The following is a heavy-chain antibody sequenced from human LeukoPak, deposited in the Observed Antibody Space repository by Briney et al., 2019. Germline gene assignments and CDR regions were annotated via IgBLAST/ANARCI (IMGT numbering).Heavy chain of an antibody. D-gene: IGHD4-17*01. CDR3: ARCGDPSTTVDY. Sequence: PGGSLRLSCAASGFTFSRHWVSWVRQAPGKGLEWVAHIRQDGNWIHHVDSVEGRFTISRDNAKNSLYLQMNSLRVEDTAVYYCARCGDPSTTVDYWGQGTRVTVSA. CDR2: IRQDGNWI. J-gene: IGHJ4*02. CDR1: GFTFSRHW. V-gene: IGHV3-7*01.